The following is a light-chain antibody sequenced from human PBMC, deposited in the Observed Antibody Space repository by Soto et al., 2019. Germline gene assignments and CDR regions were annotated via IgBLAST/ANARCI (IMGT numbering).Light chain of an antibody. CDR2: DVS. Sequence: QSALTQPASVSGSPGQSITISCTGTSSDVGGYNYVSWYQQHPGKAPKVMIYDVSNRPSGVSNRFSGSKSGNTASLTISGRQVEDEADYYCSSYTSSSTRVVFGGGTKLTVL. V-gene: IGLV2-14*03. J-gene: IGLJ2*01. CDR3: SSYTSSSTRVV. CDR1: SSDVGGYNY.